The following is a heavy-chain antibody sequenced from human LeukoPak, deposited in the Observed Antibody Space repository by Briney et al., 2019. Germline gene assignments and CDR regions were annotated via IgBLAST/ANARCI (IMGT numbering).Heavy chain of an antibody. J-gene: IGHJ4*02. CDR3: ARDKVSGWIDY. CDR2: IYTSGST. CDR1: GGSISSYY. Sequence: PSETLSLTCTVSGGSISSYYWTWIRQPAGKGLEWIGRIYTSGSTNYNPSLKSRVTISVDTSKNQFSLNLRSVTAADTAVYYCARDKVSGWIDYWGQGTLVTVSS. D-gene: IGHD6-19*01. V-gene: IGHV4-4*07.